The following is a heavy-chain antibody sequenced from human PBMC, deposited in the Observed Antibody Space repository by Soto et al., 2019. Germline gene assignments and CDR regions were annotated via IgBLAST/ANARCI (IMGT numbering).Heavy chain of an antibody. Sequence: QVQLVQSGAEVKKPGASVKVSCKASGYTFTSYGISWVRQAPGQGLEWMGWISAYNGNTNYAQKLQGRVNMTKDTSTSTAYMELRSLRSDDTAVYYCARGGANYDFWSGYGYYMDVWGKGTTVTVSS. CDR1: GYTFTSYG. V-gene: IGHV1-18*01. D-gene: IGHD3-3*01. CDR2: ISAYNGNT. CDR3: ARGGANYDFWSGYGYYMDV. J-gene: IGHJ6*03.